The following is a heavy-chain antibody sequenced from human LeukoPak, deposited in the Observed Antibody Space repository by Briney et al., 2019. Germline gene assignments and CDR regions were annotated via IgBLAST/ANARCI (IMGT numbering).Heavy chain of an antibody. CDR2: ISGSGGST. CDR1: GFTFSSYA. CDR3: AKVTSLVEASFDY. D-gene: IGHD1-26*01. Sequence: GGSLRLSCVASGFTFSSYAMSWVSQAPGKGMEWVSAISGSGGSTYYADSVKGRFTISRENSKKTLYLQMNRLRAEDTAVYYRAKVTSLVEASFDYWGQGTLVTVSS. V-gene: IGHV3-23*01. J-gene: IGHJ4*02.